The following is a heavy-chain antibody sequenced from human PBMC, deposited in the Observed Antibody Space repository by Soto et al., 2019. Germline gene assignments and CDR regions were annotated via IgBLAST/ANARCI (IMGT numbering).Heavy chain of an antibody. D-gene: IGHD3-3*01. J-gene: IGHJ3*02. V-gene: IGHV3-23*01. Sequence: EVQLLESGGGLVQPGGSLRLSCAASGFTFSSYAMSWVRQAPGKGLEWVSAISGSGGSTYYADSVKGRFTISRDNSKNTLYLQMNSLRAEDTAVYYCARRYYDFWSGYYDAFDIWGQGTMVTVSS. CDR1: GFTFSSYA. CDR2: ISGSGGST. CDR3: ARRYYDFWSGYYDAFDI.